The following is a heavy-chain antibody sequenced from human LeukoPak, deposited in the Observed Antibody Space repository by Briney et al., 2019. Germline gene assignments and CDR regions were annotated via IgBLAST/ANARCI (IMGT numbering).Heavy chain of an antibody. V-gene: IGHV2-5*02. CDR3: AQVLRYFDWWVDY. D-gene: IGHD3-9*01. CDR1: AFSLSTSGVG. J-gene: IGHJ4*02. Sequence: SVPTLVNHTQTLTLTCTSSAFSLSTSGVGVGWICQPPGKALAWLALLYWDDDKSYSPSLQSSRTITNSTSKNQVVLIITNNDPVDTATYYCAQVLRYFDWWVDYWGQGTLVTVST. CDR2: LYWDDDK.